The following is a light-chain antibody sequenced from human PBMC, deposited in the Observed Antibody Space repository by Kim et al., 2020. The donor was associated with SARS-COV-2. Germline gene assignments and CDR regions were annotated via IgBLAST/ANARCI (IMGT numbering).Light chain of an antibody. CDR2: LGS. Sequence: EPAYITCRSSQSLRHSNGYYYLDCYLQKPGQSPQRLIYLGSKRATGVPDRFSGSGSGTDSTLKSSRVEDEDVGVYYCMQTLLTPRTFGQGTKLEIK. J-gene: IGKJ2*01. V-gene: IGKV2-28*01. CDR3: MQTLLTPRT. CDR1: QSLRHSNGYYY.